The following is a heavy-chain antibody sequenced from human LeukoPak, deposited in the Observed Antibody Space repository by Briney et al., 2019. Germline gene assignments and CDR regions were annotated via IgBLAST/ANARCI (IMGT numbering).Heavy chain of an antibody. Sequence: SETLSLTCTVSGGSTNGDSWRWMRQPARKGLEWIGRILTNGNTDYNPSLNSRVTMSMDTSRNQFSLKLRSVSAADTAVYYCARSARVEPGTGYYFDSWGRGTLVTVSS. CDR3: ARSARVEPGTGYYFDS. V-gene: IGHV4-4*07. J-gene: IGHJ4*02. CDR1: GGSTNGDS. CDR2: ILTNGNT. D-gene: IGHD2-15*01.